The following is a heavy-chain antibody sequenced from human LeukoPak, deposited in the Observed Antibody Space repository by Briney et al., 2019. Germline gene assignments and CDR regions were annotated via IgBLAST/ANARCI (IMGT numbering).Heavy chain of an antibody. CDR3: ARLVAYCSSTSCSFDY. J-gene: IGHJ4*02. D-gene: IGHD2-2*01. CDR2: IYYSGST. Sequence: SQTLSLTCTVSGGSISSNSYYWGWIRQPPGKGLEWIGSIYYSGSTYYNPSLKSRVTISVDTSKNQFSLKLSSVTAADTAVYYCARLVAYCSSTSCSFDYWGQGTLVTVSS. CDR1: GGSISSNSYY. V-gene: IGHV4-39*01.